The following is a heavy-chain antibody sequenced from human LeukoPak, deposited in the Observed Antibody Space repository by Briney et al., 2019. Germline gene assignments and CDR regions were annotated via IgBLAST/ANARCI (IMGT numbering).Heavy chain of an antibody. V-gene: IGHV3-53*01. Sequence: GGSLRLPCAASGFTVSSNYMSWVRQAPGKGLEWVSVIYSGGSTYYADSVKGRFTISRDNSKNTLYLQMNSLRAEDTAVYYCARVTLYSSSWPDAFDIWGQGTMVTVSS. CDR2: IYSGGST. CDR3: ARVTLYSSSWPDAFDI. D-gene: IGHD6-13*01. J-gene: IGHJ3*02. CDR1: GFTVSSNY.